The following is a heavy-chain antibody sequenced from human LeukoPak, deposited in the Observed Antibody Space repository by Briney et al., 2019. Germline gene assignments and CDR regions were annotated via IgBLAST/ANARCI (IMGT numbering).Heavy chain of an antibody. CDR2: ISYDGSNK. CDR3: AKDLSYY. V-gene: IGHV3-30*18. J-gene: IGHJ4*02. Sequence: KTGGSLRLSCAASGFTFNSYSMNWVRQAPGKGLEWVAVISYDGSNKYYADSVKGRFTISRDNSKNTLYLQMNSLRAEDTAVYYCAKDLSYYWGQGTLVTVSS. D-gene: IGHD3-16*02. CDR1: GFTFNSYS.